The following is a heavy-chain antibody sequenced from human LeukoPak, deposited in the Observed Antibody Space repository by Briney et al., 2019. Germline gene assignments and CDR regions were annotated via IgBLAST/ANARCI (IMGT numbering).Heavy chain of an antibody. V-gene: IGHV4-59*01. CDR1: GASISSYY. Sequence: PSETLSLTCTVSGASISSYYWSWIRQPPGKGLEWIGYVYYTGSANYNPSLKSRVSMSVDTSKNQFSLKLTSVTAADTAVYYCARHVRGSYKFFDYWGQGTLVTVSS. D-gene: IGHD1-26*01. CDR3: ARHVRGSYKFFDY. J-gene: IGHJ4*02. CDR2: VYYTGSA.